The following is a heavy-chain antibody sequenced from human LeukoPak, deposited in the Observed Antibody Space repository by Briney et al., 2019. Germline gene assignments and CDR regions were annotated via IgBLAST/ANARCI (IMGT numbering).Heavy chain of an antibody. CDR3: ARDGATSSSPFDY. D-gene: IGHD1-1*01. Sequence: ASVKVSCKASGYTFTGYYMHWVRQAPGQGLEWMGWINPNSGGTNYAQKFQGSVTMTRDTSISTAYMELSRLRSDDTAVYYCARDGATSSSPFDYWGQGTLVTVSS. CDR1: GYTFTGYY. V-gene: IGHV1-2*02. CDR2: INPNSGGT. J-gene: IGHJ4*02.